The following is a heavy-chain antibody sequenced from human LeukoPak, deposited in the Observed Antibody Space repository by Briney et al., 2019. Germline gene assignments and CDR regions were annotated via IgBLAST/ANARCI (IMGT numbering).Heavy chain of an antibody. CDR1: GFTFSSYA. CDR3: ARANYAYVWGTYRYTHIDY. D-gene: IGHD3-16*02. J-gene: IGHJ4*02. Sequence: GGSLRLSCAASGFTFSSYAMSWVRQAPGKGLEWVSAISSSGGNTFYADSVKGRFTISRDNSKNTLHLQMNSLRAEDTAVFYCARANYAYVWGTYRYTHIDYWGQGTLVTVSS. CDR2: ISSSGGNT. V-gene: IGHV3-23*01.